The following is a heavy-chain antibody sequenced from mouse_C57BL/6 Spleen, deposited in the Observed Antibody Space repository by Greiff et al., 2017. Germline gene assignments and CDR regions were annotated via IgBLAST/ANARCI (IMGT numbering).Heavy chain of an antibody. CDR2: IYPGDGDT. Sequence: LQESGAELVKPGASVKISCKASGYAFSSYWMNWVKQRPGKGLEWIGQIYPGDGDTNYNGKFKGKATLTADKSSSTAYMQLSSLTSEDSAVYFCAREGTVHSYWCFDVWGTGTTVTVSS. V-gene: IGHV1-80*01. J-gene: IGHJ1*03. D-gene: IGHD1-1*01. CDR1: GYAFSSYW. CDR3: AREGTVHSYWCFDV.